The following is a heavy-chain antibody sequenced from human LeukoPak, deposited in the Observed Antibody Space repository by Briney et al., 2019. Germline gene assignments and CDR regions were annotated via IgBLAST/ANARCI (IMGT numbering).Heavy chain of an antibody. CDR1: GFTFDDYA. J-gene: IGHJ4*02. CDR2: ISWNSGSI. D-gene: IGHD3-3*01. Sequence: PGGSLRLSCAASGFTFDDYAMHWVRQAPGKGLEWVSGISWNSGSIGYADSVKGRFTISRDNAKNSLYLQMNSLSAEDTALYYCAKDLAARVEYYFDYWGQGTLVTVSS. CDR3: AKDLAARVEYYFDY. V-gene: IGHV3-9*01.